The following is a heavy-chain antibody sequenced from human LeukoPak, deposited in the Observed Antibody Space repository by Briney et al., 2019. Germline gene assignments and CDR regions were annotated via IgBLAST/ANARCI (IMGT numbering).Heavy chain of an antibody. CDR3: AKDRDIWFGELEFDP. D-gene: IGHD3-10*01. V-gene: IGHV3-23*01. J-gene: IGHJ5*02. CDR1: GFTFSSYG. Sequence: PGGSLRLSCAASGFTFSSYGMNWVRQAPGKGLEWVSGISGSGGRTYYADSVKGRFTISRDNSKNTLYLQMNSLRAEDTAVYYCAKDRDIWFGELEFDPWGQGTLVTVSS. CDR2: ISGSGGRT.